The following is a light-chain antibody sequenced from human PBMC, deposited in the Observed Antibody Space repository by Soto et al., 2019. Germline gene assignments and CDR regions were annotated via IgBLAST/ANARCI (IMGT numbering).Light chain of an antibody. CDR3: QQYDNLHLT. J-gene: IGKJ4*01. CDR2: DAS. V-gene: IGKV1-33*01. Sequence: DIQMTQSPSALSASVGDRFTITCQASQDISNYLNWYQQKPGKAPKLLIYDASNLETGVPSRFSGSGSGTDFTFTISSLQPEDIATYYCQQYDNLHLTFGGGTKVDIK. CDR1: QDISNY.